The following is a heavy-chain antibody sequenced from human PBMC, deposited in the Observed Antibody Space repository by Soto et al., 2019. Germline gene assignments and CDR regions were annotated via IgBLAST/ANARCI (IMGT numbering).Heavy chain of an antibody. D-gene: IGHD1-26*01. CDR2: INPGGGST. J-gene: IGHJ4*02. CDR1: GYTFTSYY. Sequence: QVQLVQSGAEVKKPGASVTISCETSGYTFTSYYIHWVRQAPGQGLEWMGIINPGGGSTSYPQNFRDIVTMTSDTSTTSVYMELKSLRSNDTAVYYCAILASGSLFDYWGQGTLVTVSS. V-gene: IGHV1-46*01. CDR3: AILASGSLFDY.